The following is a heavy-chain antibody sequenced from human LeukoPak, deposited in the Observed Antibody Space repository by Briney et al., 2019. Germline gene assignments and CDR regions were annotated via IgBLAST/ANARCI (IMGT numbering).Heavy chain of an antibody. CDR1: GYTFTGYY. J-gene: IGHJ6*03. V-gene: IGHV1-2*06. Sequence: ASVKVSCKASGYTFTGYYMHWVRQAPGQGLEWMGRINPNSGGTNYAQKFQGRVTMTRDTPISTAYMELSRLRSDDTAVYYCASAHDYINQYFDYYYMDVWGKGTTVTVSS. CDR3: ASAHDYINQYFDYYYMDV. D-gene: IGHD4-11*01. CDR2: INPNSGGT.